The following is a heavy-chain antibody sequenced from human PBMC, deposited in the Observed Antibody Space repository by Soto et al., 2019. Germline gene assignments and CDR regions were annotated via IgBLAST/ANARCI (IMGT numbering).Heavy chain of an antibody. CDR3: AKADDFWSGYHIYSYYGMDV. V-gene: IGHV4-4*02. CDR2: INHSGST. D-gene: IGHD3-3*01. J-gene: IGHJ6*02. CDR1: GYSIGTYNW. Sequence: SETLSLTCAFPGYSIGTYNWWAWIRPPPGKGLEWIGEINHSGSTNYNPSLKSRVTISVDTTKNQFSLKLSAVTAADTAVYYCAKADDFWSGYHIYSYYGMDVWGQGTTVTVSS.